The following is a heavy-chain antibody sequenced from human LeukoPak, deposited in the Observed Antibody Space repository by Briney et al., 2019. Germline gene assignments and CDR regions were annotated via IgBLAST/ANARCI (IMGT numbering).Heavy chain of an antibody. CDR1: GGSISSYY. J-gene: IGHJ4*02. D-gene: IGHD3-22*01. Sequence: SETLSLTCTVSGGSISSYYWSWIRQPPGKGLEWIGYIYYSGCTNYNPSLKSRVTISVDTSKNQFSLKLSSVTAADTAVYYCASYDSAIFDYWGQGTLVTVSS. CDR2: IYYSGCT. CDR3: ASYDSAIFDY. V-gene: IGHV4-59*01.